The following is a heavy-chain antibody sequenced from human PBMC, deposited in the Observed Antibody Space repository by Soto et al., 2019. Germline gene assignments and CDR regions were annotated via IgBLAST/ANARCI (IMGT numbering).Heavy chain of an antibody. V-gene: IGHV3-21*01. CDR2: ISSSSSYI. Sequence: EVQLVESGGGLVKPGGSLRLSCAASGFTFSSYSMNWVRQAPGKGLEWVSSISSSSSYIYYADSVKGRFTISRDNAKNSLYLEMNSLRAEATAVYYCARDIPISDQYCGGDCYSLLDAFDSWGKGTMVTVSS. CDR3: ARDIPISDQYCGGDCYSLLDAFDS. J-gene: IGHJ3*02. D-gene: IGHD2-21*01. CDR1: GFTFSSYS.